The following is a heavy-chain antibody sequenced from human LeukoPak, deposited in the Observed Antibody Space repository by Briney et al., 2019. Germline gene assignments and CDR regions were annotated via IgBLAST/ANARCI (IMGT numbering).Heavy chain of an antibody. Sequence: GGSLRLSCAASGFTFSSYWMSWVRQAPGKGLEWVANIKQDGSEKYYVDSVKGRFTISRDNAKNSLSLQMNSLRAEDTAVYYCARDNYDTSGYLRSDAFDIWGQGTMVTVSS. V-gene: IGHV3-7*03. CDR3: ARDNYDTSGYLRSDAFDI. CDR2: IKQDGSEK. D-gene: IGHD3-22*01. J-gene: IGHJ3*02. CDR1: GFTFSSYW.